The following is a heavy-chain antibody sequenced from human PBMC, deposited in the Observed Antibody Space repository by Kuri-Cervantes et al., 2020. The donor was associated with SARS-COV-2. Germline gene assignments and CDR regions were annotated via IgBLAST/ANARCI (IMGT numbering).Heavy chain of an antibody. D-gene: IGHD3-3*01. CDR1: GFSFSSFW. V-gene: IGHV3-7*01. CDR3: ARERSGDSYDFWSGYTYYYGMDV. J-gene: IGHJ6*02. Sequence: GGSLRLSCVSSGFSFSSFWMTWVRQAPGKGLEWVANIRQDGGEKYFVDPVKGRFTISRDNAKNSLYLQMNSLRDEDTAVYYCARERSGDSYDFWSGYTYYYGMDVWGQGTTVTVSS. CDR2: IRQDGGEK.